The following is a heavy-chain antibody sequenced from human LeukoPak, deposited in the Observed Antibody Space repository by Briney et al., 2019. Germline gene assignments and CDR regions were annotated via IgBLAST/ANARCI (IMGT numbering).Heavy chain of an antibody. CDR2: IYYSGST. D-gene: IGHD3-10*01. V-gene: IGHV4-59*01. J-gene: IGHJ6*02. Sequence: SETLSLTCTVSGGSISSYYWSWIRQPPGKGLEWIGYIYYSGSTNYNPSLKSRVTISVDTSKNQFSLKLSSVTAADTAVNYCARAYYGSGSQYYYYYGMDVWGQGTTVTVSS. CDR3: ARAYYGSGSQYYYYYGMDV. CDR1: GGSISSYY.